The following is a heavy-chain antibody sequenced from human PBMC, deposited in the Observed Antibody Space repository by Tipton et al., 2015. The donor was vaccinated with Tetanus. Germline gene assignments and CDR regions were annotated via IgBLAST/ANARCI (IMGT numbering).Heavy chain of an antibody. CDR1: GGSVSSGSYY. J-gene: IGHJ4*02. V-gene: IGHV4-61*01. D-gene: IGHD3-3*01. CDR3: ARTIPYDFWSGYYDY. Sequence: LRLSCTVSGGSVSSGSYYWSWIRQPPGKGLDWIGYIYYSGSTNYNPSLKSRVTISVDTSKNQFSLKLSSVTAADTAVYYCARTIPYDFWSGYYDYWGQGTLVTVSS. CDR2: IYYSGST.